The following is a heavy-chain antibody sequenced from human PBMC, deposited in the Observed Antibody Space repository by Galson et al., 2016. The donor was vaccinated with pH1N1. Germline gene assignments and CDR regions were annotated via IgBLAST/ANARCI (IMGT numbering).Heavy chain of an antibody. D-gene: IGHD3-22*01. CDR3: ARDYYYHSSDCDAYDL. CDR2: IKQDGSEK. Sequence: SLRLSCAASGFSLSMYWMSWVRQAPGKGLEWLANIKQDGSEKYYVDSVKGRFIITRDNAKNSVFLEMNSLGAWDTAVYYCARDYYYHSSDCDAYDLWGHGTMVTVSS. J-gene: IGHJ3*01. V-gene: IGHV3-7*01. CDR1: GFSLSMYW.